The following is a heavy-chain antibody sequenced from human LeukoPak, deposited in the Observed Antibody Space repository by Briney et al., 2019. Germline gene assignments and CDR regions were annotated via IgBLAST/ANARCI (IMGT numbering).Heavy chain of an antibody. CDR3: VKEKGGLWGFGELAYFDS. CDR2: ISRSGESP. J-gene: IGHJ4*02. CDR1: GFTFSGLA. V-gene: IGHV3-23*01. D-gene: IGHD3-16*01. Sequence: GGTLRLSCAASGFTFSGLAMSWLRQAPGKGLEWVASISRSGESPFYADSVRGRFTISRDNSKNTVSLQMESLRAEDTAIYYCVKEKGGLWGFGELAYFDSWGQGTLVTVSS.